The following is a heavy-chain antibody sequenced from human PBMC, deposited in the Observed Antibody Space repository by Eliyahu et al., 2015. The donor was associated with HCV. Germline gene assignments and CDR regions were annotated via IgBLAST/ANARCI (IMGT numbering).Heavy chain of an antibody. J-gene: IGHJ5*02. V-gene: IGHV4-59*01. CDR3: ASGGGGIAVAGTGGWFDP. CDR1: GGSIPXXY. D-gene: IGHD6-19*01. CDR2: IHYSGST. Sequence: QVQLQESGPGLVKPSETLSLTCTVSGGSIPXXYWSWIRQPPGKGLEWIGYIHYSGSTNYNPPLKSRVTISVDTSKNQFSLNLSSVTAADTAVYYCASGGGGIAVAGTGGWFDPWGQGTLVTVSS.